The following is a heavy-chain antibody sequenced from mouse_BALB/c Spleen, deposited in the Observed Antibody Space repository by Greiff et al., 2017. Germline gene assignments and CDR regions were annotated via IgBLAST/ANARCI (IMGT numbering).Heavy chain of an antibody. J-gene: IGHJ1*01. CDR1: GYTFTSYW. D-gene: IGHD1-3*01. CDR3: TREVAGYCYFDV. Sequence: QVQLQQPGAELVRPGASVKLSCKASGYTFTSYWINWVKQRPGEGLEWIGNIYPSDSYTNYNQKFKDKATLTVDKSSSTAYMQLSSPTSEDSAVYYCTREVAGYCYFDVWGAGTTVTVSS. V-gene: IGHV1-69*02. CDR2: IYPSDSYT.